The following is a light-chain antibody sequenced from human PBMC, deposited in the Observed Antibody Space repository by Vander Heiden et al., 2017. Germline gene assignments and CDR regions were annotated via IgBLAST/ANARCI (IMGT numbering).Light chain of an antibody. CDR2: INN. V-gene: IGLV1-44*01. CDR3: AAWDDTLNGPV. CDR1: SSNIGSHT. J-gene: IGLJ2*01. Sequence: QSVLTQPPSASGTPGQRVTIPCSGSSSNIGSHTVNWYQQLPGTAPKLLIFINNQRPSGVPDRFSGSRSDTSASLAISGLQSEDEADYYCAAWDDTLNGPVFGGGTKLTVL.